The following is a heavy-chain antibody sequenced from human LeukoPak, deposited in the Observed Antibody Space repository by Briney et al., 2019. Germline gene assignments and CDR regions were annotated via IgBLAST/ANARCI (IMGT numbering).Heavy chain of an antibody. CDR3: ASRAWGFAFDY. CDR2: IHHTGTT. V-gene: IGHV4-38-2*02. Sequence: SETLSLTCTVSSYSISRGYYWGWIRQSPGKGLEWIGNIHHTGTTSYNPSLESRVTISLDLSKNQFSLRLSSVTAADTAVYYCASRAWGFAFDYWGQGTLVTVSS. J-gene: IGHJ4*02. CDR1: SYSISRGYY. D-gene: IGHD7-27*01.